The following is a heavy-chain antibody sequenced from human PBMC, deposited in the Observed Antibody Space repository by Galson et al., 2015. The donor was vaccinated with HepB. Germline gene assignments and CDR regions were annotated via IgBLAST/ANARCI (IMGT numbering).Heavy chain of an antibody. V-gene: IGHV3-7*01. J-gene: IGHJ6*02. CDR1: RFIFSSYW. CDR2: IKQDGSEK. D-gene: IGHD6-13*01. CDR3: ARVSYSSWSYYFYYGMDV. Sequence: SLRLSCAASRFIFSSYWMSWVRQAPGKGLEWVANIKQDGSEKNYVDSVKGRFTISRDNAKNSLYLQMKSLRAEDTAVYYCARVSYSSWSYYFYYGMDVWGQGTTVTVSS.